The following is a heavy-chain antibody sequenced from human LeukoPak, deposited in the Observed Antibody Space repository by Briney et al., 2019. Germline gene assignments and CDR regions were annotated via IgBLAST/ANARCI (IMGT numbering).Heavy chain of an antibody. V-gene: IGHV4-39*01. J-gene: IGHJ4*02. D-gene: IGHD3-10*01. Sequence: SENLSLTCSVSGGSISSSDYYWGWIRQPPGKGLEWIVSIYYSGSTYDNLSRQSRVTRSVYTSKNQFSLKLSSVTPADTAVYYCARLPAFYGSGTSYTVYYFDYWGQGTLVTVSS. CDR2: IYYSGST. CDR3: ARLPAFYGSGTSYTVYYFDY. CDR1: GGSISSSDYY.